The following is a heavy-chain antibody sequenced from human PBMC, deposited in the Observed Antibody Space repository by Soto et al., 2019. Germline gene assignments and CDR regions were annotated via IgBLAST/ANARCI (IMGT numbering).Heavy chain of an antibody. J-gene: IGHJ5*02. V-gene: IGHV1-69*12. CDR2: IIPIFGTA. D-gene: IGHD3-22*01. Sequence: QVQLVQSGAEVKKPGSSVKVSCKASGGTFNSYAISWVRQAPGQGLEWMGGIIPIFGTAKYAQKFQGRVTITADESTNTAYMELSSLRSEDTAVYYCARPMRYYYDSSGQSAWFDPWGQGTLVTVSS. CDR1: GGTFNSYA. CDR3: ARPMRYYYDSSGQSAWFDP.